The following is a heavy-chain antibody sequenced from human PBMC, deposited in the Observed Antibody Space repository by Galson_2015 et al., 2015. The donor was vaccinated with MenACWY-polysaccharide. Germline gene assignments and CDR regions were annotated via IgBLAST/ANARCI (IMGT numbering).Heavy chain of an antibody. V-gene: IGHV3-74*01. J-gene: IGHJ5*02. CDR3: TKAGAKYCSGSSCYFNWFDP. Sequence: SLRLSCAASGFGFSTYWMHWVRHAPGKGLVWVSRINADGSATGYADSVRGRFTISRDNAKNTLFLEMNSLRAEDTAVYYCTKAGAKYCSGSSCYFNWFDPWGQGTLVTVSS. CDR2: INADGSAT. CDR1: GFGFSTYW. D-gene: IGHD2-15*01.